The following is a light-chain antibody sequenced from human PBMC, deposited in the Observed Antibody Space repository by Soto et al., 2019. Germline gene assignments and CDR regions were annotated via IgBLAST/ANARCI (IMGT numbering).Light chain of an antibody. CDR2: DAS. J-gene: IGKJ2*01. CDR1: QSVSSY. Sequence: EIVLTQSPATLSLSPGERATLSCRASQSVSSYLAWYQQKPGQAPRLLIYDASNRATGTPARFSGSGSAADFTLTIRSLEPEDFAVYYCQQRSYWPRTFGQGTKLEIK. CDR3: QQRSYWPRT. V-gene: IGKV3-11*01.